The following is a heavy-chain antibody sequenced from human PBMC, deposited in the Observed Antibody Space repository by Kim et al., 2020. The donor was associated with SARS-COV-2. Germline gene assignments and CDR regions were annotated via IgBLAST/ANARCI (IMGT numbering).Heavy chain of an antibody. CDR2: IWYDGSNK. CDR1: GFTFSSYG. D-gene: IGHD5-18*01. CDR3: AVPVRGYSYGYPPYDAFDI. V-gene: IGHV3-33*01. J-gene: IGHJ3*02. Sequence: GGSLRLSCAASGFTFSSYGMHWVRQAPGKGLEWVAVIWYDGSNKYYADSVKGRFTISRDNSKNTLYLQMNSLRAEDTAVYYCAVPVRGYSYGYPPYDAFDIWGQGTMVTVSS.